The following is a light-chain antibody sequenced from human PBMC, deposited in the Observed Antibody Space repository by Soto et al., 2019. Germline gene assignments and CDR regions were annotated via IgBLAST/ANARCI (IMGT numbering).Light chain of an antibody. CDR2: GSS. CDR3: QQYCCSLLS. CDR1: QSVSNNF. Sequence: EIVLTQSPGTLSLSPGEGATLSCRASQSVSNNFVAWYQQRPGKAPRLLIYGSSSRASGIPDRFSGSGSGTDFTLTISRLEPEDLGVYYCQQYCCSLLSFGGGTKVEIK. J-gene: IGKJ4*01. V-gene: IGKV3-20*01.